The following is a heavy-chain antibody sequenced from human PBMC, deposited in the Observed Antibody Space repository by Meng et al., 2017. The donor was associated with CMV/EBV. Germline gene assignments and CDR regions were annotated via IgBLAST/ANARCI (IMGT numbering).Heavy chain of an antibody. J-gene: IGHJ4*02. CDR2: FYTSCTT. D-gene: IGHD3-22*01. CDR3: ARGGLYYYDSSGHFDY. Sequence: QMSCPVLVKPSGTLSPTCTVSAASISIYYWIWIPQPAGKGLECIGRFYTSCTTNYNPSLKSRVTMSVDTSKNQFSLKLSSGTAADTAVYYCARGGLYYYDSSGHFDYWGQGTLVTVSS. CDR1: AASISIYY. V-gene: IGHV4-4*07.